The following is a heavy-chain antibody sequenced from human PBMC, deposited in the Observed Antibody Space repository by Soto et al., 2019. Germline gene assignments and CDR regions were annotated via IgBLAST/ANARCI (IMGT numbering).Heavy chain of an antibody. CDR3: ARAWFGELFYFDY. Sequence: QVQLVESGGGVVQPGRSLRLSCAASGFTFSSYAMHWVRQAPGKGLEWVAVISYDGSNKYYADSVKRPFTISKDNSKNTLYLPMNSLRAEDTAVYYCARAWFGELFYFDYWGQGPLVTVSS. CDR2: ISYDGSNK. J-gene: IGHJ4*02. CDR1: GFTFSSYA. V-gene: IGHV3-30-3*01. D-gene: IGHD3-10*01.